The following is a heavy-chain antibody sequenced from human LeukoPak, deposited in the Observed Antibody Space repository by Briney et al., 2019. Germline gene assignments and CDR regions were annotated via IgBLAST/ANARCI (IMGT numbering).Heavy chain of an antibody. V-gene: IGHV1-69*13. CDR1: GGTFSSYA. J-gene: IGHJ4*02. D-gene: IGHD2-2*01. Sequence: SVKVSCKASGGTFSSYAISWERQAPGQGLEWMGGIIPIFGTANYAQKFQGRVTITADESTSTAYMELSSLRSEDTAVYCCARGLVVPAAIKTYPFDYWGQGTLVTVSS. CDR3: ARGLVVPAAIKTYPFDY. CDR2: IIPIFGTA.